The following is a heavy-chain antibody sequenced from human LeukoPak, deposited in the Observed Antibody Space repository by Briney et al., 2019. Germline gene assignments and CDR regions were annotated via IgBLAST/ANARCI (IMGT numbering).Heavy chain of an antibody. CDR3: ARDGLVVTRSDAFDI. V-gene: IGHV4-59*01. Sequence: SETLSLTCTVSGGSISSYYWSWIRQPPGKGLEWIGYIYYSGSTNYNPSLKSRVTISVDTSKNQFSLKLSSVTAADTAVYYCARDGLVVTRSDAFDIWGQGTMVTVSS. J-gene: IGHJ3*02. D-gene: IGHD2-21*02. CDR2: IYYSGST. CDR1: GGSISSYY.